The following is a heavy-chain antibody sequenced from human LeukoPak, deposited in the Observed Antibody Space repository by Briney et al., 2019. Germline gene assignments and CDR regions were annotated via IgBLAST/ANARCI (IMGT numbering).Heavy chain of an antibody. D-gene: IGHD2/OR15-2a*01. J-gene: IGHJ3*02. Sequence: PSETLSLTCTVSGGSISSNYWSWIRQPPGRGLEWIGYIYYSGSTNYNPSLKSRVTISVDTSKNQFSLKLSSVTAADTAVYYCARHRLSRKLGSDAFDIWGQGTMVTVSS. CDR2: IYYSGST. CDR3: ARHRLSRKLGSDAFDI. V-gene: IGHV4-59*08. CDR1: GGSISSNY.